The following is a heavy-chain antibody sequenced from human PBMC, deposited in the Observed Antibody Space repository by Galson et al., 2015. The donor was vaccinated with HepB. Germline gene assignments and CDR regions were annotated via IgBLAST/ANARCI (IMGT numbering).Heavy chain of an antibody. CDR1: GYTFTSYA. V-gene: IGHV7-4-1*02. CDR3: ARGGRCSGGSCYRDAFDI. CDR2: INTNTGNP. J-gene: IGHJ3*02. Sequence: SCKASGYTFTSYAMNWVRQAPGQGLEWMGWINTNTGNPTYAQGFTGRFVFSLDTSVSTAYLQISSLKAEDTTVYYCARGGRCSGGSCYRDAFDIWGQGTMVTVSS. D-gene: IGHD2-15*01.